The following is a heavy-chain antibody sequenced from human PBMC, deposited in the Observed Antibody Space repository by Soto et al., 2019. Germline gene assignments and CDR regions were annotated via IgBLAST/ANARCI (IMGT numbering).Heavy chain of an antibody. V-gene: IGHV1-69*13. CDR1: GGTFSSYA. D-gene: IGHD3-22*01. CDR3: ARAYYYDSSGFGYFDY. Sequence: GASVKVSCKASGGTFSSYAISWVRQVPGQGLEWMGGIIPIFGTANYAQKFQGRVTITADESTSTAYMELSSLRSEDTAVYYCARAYYYDSSGFGYFDYWGQGTLVTVSS. J-gene: IGHJ4*02. CDR2: IIPIFGTA.